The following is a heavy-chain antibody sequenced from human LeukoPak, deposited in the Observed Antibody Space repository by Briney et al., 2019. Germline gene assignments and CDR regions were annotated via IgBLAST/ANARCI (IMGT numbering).Heavy chain of an antibody. CDR1: GFTFSNYW. V-gene: IGHV3-74*01. D-gene: IGHD2-2*01. CDR3: AKNEFIVVPAAPTSSPFDY. J-gene: IGHJ4*02. Sequence: PGGSLRLSCAASGFTFSNYWMHWVRQAPGKGLVWVSRINSDGSSRNYADSVKGRFTISKDNSKNTLYLQMNSLRAEDTAVYYCAKNEFIVVPAAPTSSPFDYWGQGTLVTVSS. CDR2: INSDGSSR.